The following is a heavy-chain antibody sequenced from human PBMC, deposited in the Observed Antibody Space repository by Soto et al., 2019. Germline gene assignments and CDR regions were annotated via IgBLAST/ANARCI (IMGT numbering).Heavy chain of an antibody. CDR1: GGTLTNFINYP. CDR3: ARGDEMTAVTIFEY. J-gene: IGHJ4*02. V-gene: IGHV1-69*13. Sequence: ASVKVSCKGSGGTLTNFINYPINWVRQAPGQGLEWMGGIVPNIGTVNYAQKFQGRVAIFADLSTSTVFMELRSLRSEDTALYYCARGDEMTAVTIFEYWGQGTLVTVSS. CDR2: IVPNIGTV. D-gene: IGHD4-17*01.